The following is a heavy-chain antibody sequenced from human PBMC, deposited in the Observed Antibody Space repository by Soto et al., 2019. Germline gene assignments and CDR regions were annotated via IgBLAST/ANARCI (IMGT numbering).Heavy chain of an antibody. D-gene: IGHD4-17*01. J-gene: IGHJ5*02. V-gene: IGHV3-15*01. Sequence: GGSLRLSCAASGFTFSNAWMSWVRQAPGKGLEWVGRIKSKTDGGTTDYAAPVKGRFTISRDDSKNTLYLQMNSLKTEDTAVYYYTTDTTVTTADKRFDPWGQGTLVTVSS. CDR1: GFTFSNAW. CDR2: IKSKTDGGTT. CDR3: TTDTTVTTADKRFDP.